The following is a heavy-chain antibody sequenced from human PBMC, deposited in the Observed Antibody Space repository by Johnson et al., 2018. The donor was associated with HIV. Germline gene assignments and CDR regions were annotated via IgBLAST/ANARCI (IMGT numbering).Heavy chain of an antibody. V-gene: IGHV3-30*18. CDR3: SKPPSMGAYAFDI. CDR2: ISYEGSNK. D-gene: IGHD2/OR15-2a*01. J-gene: IGHJ3*02. CDR1: GFTFSSYD. Sequence: VQLVESGGGVVQPGRSFRLSCVGSGFTFSSYDMHWVRQAPCKGMDWVALISYEGSNKYYAESVKGRFNISRDNSKKALYLQMSSLRPDDTALYYLSKPPSMGAYAFDILGQGKMVTVAS.